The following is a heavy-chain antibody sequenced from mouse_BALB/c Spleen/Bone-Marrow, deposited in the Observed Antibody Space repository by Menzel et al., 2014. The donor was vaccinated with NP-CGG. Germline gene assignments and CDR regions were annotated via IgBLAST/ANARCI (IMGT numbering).Heavy chain of an antibody. Sequence: VQLQQSGAELMKPGASVKISCKATGYTFSSYWIEWVKQRPGHGLEWIGEILPGSGSIKYNEKFKGKATFTADTSSNTAYMQLSSLTSEDSAVYYCASPIYYGNYGFAYWGQGTLLTVSA. CDR1: GYTFSSYW. CDR2: ILPGSGSI. J-gene: IGHJ3*01. V-gene: IGHV1-9*01. D-gene: IGHD2-1*01. CDR3: ASPIYYGNYGFAY.